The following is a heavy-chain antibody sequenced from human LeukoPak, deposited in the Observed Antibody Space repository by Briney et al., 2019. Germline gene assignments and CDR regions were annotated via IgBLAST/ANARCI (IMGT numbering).Heavy chain of an antibody. V-gene: IGHV3-21*01. J-gene: IGHJ4*02. CDR3: ASSPPGANDY. CDR2: ISSSSSYI. D-gene: IGHD1-26*01. CDR1: GFTFSSYS. Sequence: PGGSLRLSCAASGFTFSSYSMNWVRQAPGKGLEWVSSISSSSSYIYYADSVKGRFTISRDNAKNSLYLQMNCLRAEDTAVYYCASSPPGANDYWGQGTLVTVSS.